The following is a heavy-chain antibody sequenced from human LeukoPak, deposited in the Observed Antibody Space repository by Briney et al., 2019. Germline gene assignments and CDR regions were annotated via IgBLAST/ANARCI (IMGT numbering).Heavy chain of an antibody. V-gene: IGHV1-18*01. CDR2: ISGYNGNT. D-gene: IGHD3-10*01. Sequence: ASVKVSCKASGGTFSSYAISWVRQAPGQGLEWMGWISGYNGNTNYAQNFQGRVTMTTDTSTSTAYMELSRLRSDDTAVYYCAREDYFGSGSFSNWFDPWGQGTLVTVSS. CDR3: AREDYFGSGSFSNWFDP. J-gene: IGHJ5*02. CDR1: GGTFSSYA.